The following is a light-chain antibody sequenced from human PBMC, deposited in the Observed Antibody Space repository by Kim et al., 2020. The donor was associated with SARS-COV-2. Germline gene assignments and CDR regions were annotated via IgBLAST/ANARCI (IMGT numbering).Light chain of an antibody. J-gene: IGLJ2*01. V-gene: IGLV2-11*01. CDR3: CSFAGNSVV. Sequence: PGQSVTRSCTGTSSDVGRYNYVSWYQQHPGKAPKVMIYDVTKRPSGVPDRFSGSKSGNTASLTISGLQGEDEAEYYCCSFAGNSVVFGGGTQLTVL. CDR2: DVT. CDR1: SSDVGRYNY.